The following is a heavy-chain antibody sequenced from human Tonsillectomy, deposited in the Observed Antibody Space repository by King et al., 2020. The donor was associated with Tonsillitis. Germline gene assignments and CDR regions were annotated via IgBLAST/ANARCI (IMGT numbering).Heavy chain of an antibody. CDR3: ARDRGGPGDY. D-gene: IGHD3-10*01. V-gene: IGHV3-30-3*01. J-gene: IGHJ4*01. CDR2: ISYDGSNK. Sequence: VQLVESGGGVVQPGRSLRLSCAASGFTFSSYAMHWVRQAPGKGLEWVAVISYDGSNKYYADSVKGRFTISRDNSKNTLYLQMNSLRAEDTAVYYCARDRGGPGDYWGHGTLVTVSS. CDR1: GFTFSSYA.